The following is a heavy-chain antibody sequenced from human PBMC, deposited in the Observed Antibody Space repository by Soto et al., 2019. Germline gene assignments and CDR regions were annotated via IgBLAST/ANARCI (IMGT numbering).Heavy chain of an antibody. Sequence: LSLTCAVYGGSFNPYHWSFIRQPPGKRLEWIGEIDHTGRTNYNPSVKGRVTMSVDTSKNQFSLNLRSVTAADTAVYFCARSMNDHNHHHWGFDSWGQGTLVTVSS. J-gene: IGHJ5*01. D-gene: IGHD7-27*01. V-gene: IGHV4-34*01. CDR2: IDHTGRT. CDR3: ARSMNDHNHHHWGFDS. CDR1: GGSFNPYH.